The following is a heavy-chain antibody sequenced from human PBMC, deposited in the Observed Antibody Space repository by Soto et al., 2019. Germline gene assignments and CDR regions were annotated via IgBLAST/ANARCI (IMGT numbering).Heavy chain of an antibody. CDR3: ATLNSFGADY. Sequence: GGSLRLSCAASGFTFSNYWMHWVRQAPGKGLVWVSRIDNDGSITNYADSVKGRFTISRDNAKNTVSLQMSSLRAEDTAVYYCATLNSFGADYLGQGTPVTVSS. J-gene: IGHJ4*02. V-gene: IGHV3-74*01. D-gene: IGHD3-3*01. CDR1: GFTFSNYW. CDR2: IDNDGSIT.